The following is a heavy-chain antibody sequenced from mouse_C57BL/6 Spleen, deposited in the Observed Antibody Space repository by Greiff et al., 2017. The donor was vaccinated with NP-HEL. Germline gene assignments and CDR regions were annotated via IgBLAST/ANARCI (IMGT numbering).Heavy chain of an antibody. CDR2: IWSDGST. CDR1: GFSLTSYG. V-gene: IGHV2-6-1*01. D-gene: IGHD2-2*01. Sequence: VKVVESGPGLVAPSQSLSITCTVSGFSLTSYGVHWVRQPPGKGLEWLVVIWSDGSTTYNSALKSRLSISKDNSKSQVFLKTNSVQTDDTAMYYCARHGYGYDYAMDYWGQGTSVTVSS. CDR3: ARHGYGYDYAMDY. J-gene: IGHJ4*01.